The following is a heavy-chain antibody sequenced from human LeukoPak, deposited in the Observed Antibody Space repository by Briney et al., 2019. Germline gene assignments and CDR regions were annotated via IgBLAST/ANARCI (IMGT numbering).Heavy chain of an antibody. CDR2: ISYDGSNK. J-gene: IGHJ4*02. CDR3: AKEAYYYDSSGYPYY. V-gene: IGHV3-30*18. Sequence: GGSLRLSCAASGFTFSSYGMHWVRQAPGKGLEWVAVISYDGSNKYYADSVKGRFTIPRDNSKNTLYLQMNSLRAEDTAVYYCAKEAYYYDSSGYPYYWGQGTLVTVSS. D-gene: IGHD3-22*01. CDR1: GFTFSSYG.